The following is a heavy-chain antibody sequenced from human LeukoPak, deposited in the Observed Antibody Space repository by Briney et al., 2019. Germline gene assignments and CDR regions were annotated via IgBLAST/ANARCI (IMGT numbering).Heavy chain of an antibody. CDR3: VRLRRNSDRSDYYYYYNF. V-gene: IGHV3-21*05. Sequence: NPGGPLSLPCGAWGFIFYLYSIHGLPGSRGEGVEGFLHFYQRSTSIYYADAVRGRFTISRDNAKNSVYLQMNSLRAEDTALYYCVRLRRNSDRSDYYYYYNFWGQGILVTVSS. D-gene: IGHD3-22*01. CDR2: FYQRSTSI. J-gene: IGHJ4*02. CDR1: GFIFYLYS.